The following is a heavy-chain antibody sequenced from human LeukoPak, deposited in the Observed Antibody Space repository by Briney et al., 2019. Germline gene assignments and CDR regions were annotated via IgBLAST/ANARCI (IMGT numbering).Heavy chain of an antibody. CDR2: IYYNGTT. CDR1: GGSFSGYY. D-gene: IGHD6-25*01. J-gene: IGHJ4*02. V-gene: IGHV4-59*01. CDR3: ARTRLLPHYFDY. Sequence: SETLSLTCAVYGGSFSGYYWSWIRQPPGKGLEWIGYIYYNGTTNYNPSLKSRVTISLDTSKNQFSLKLSSATAADTAVYFCARTRLLPHYFDYWSQGTLVTVSS.